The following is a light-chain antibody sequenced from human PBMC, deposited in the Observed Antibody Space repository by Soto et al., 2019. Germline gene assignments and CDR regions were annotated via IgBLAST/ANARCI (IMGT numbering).Light chain of an antibody. V-gene: IGLV7-46*01. CDR3: LVSLSGARV. CDR1: TGAVTSGHY. Sequence: QAVLTQEPSLTVSPGETVTLTCGSSTGAVTSGHYPYWFQQKPGQAPRTLIYDTRNKHSWTPARFSGSLLGGKAALTLSGAQPEDEAVYYCLVSLSGARVFGGGTKLTVL. J-gene: IGLJ2*01. CDR2: DTR.